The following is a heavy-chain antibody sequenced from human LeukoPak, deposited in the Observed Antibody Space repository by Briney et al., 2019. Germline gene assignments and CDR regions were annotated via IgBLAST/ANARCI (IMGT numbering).Heavy chain of an antibody. CDR2: IYSSGST. V-gene: IGHV4-4*07. D-gene: IGHD5-18*01. J-gene: IGHJ3*02. CDR3: ARETASQRRAFDI. CDR1: GGSISSYY. Sequence: SETLSLTCTVSGGSISSYYWSWIRQPAGTGLEWIGRIYSSGSTTYNPSLKGRVTMSVGTSNNQFSLKLSSVTAADTAVYYCARETASQRRAFDIWGRGTMVTVSS.